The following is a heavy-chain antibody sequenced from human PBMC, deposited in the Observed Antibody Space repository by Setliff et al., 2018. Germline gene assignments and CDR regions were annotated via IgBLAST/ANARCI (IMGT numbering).Heavy chain of an antibody. CDR1: GYSFTVFG. D-gene: IGHD2-15*01. CDR2: ISPYYGST. J-gene: IGHJ6*03. Sequence: ASVKVSCKTSGYSFTVFGISWVRQAPGQGLEWMGWISPYYGSTNYAQKFTGRFVFSLDTSVNTAYLQISSLKAEDTALYYCARASRFGTIVWKGDYYMDVWGRGTTVTVSS. V-gene: IGHV7-4-1*02. CDR3: ARASRFGTIVWKGDYYMDV.